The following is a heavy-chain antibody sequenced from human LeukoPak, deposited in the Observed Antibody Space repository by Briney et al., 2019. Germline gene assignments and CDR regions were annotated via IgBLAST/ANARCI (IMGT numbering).Heavy chain of an antibody. D-gene: IGHD3-10*01. Sequence: GGSLRLSCAASGFTFSTHSMHWVRQAPGKGLEWISYISGTGSTLYYADSVTDRFTISRDNAKNSLYLQMNSLRAEDTAVYYCARHYGSGSSNPDYWGQGTLVTVSS. CDR2: ISGTGSTL. V-gene: IGHV3-48*01. CDR1: GFTFSTHS. J-gene: IGHJ4*02. CDR3: ARHYGSGSSNPDY.